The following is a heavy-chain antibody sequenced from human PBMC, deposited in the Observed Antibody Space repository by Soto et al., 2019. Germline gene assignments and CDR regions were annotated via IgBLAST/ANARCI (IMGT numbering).Heavy chain of an antibody. J-gene: IGHJ4*02. CDR1: GGTFSSYA. CDR3: ATVVVPAAHFRFDY. Sequence: QVQLVQSGAEVKKPGSSVKVSCKASGGTFSSYAISWVRQAPGQGLEWMGGIIPIFGTANYAQKFQGRVTITRDESTSPAYMELSSLRSEDTAGYYCATVVVPAAHFRFDYWGQGTLVTVSS. CDR2: IIPIFGTA. V-gene: IGHV1-69*01. D-gene: IGHD2-2*01.